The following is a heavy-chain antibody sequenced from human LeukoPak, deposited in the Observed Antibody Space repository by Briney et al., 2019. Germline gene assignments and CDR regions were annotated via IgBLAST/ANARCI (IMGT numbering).Heavy chain of an antibody. CDR2: IYYSGST. CDR1: GYSISSGYY. CDR3: ARPLKN. J-gene: IGHJ4*02. Sequence: SETLSLTCAVSGYSISSGYYWGWIRQPPGKGLEWIGSIYYSGSTYYNPSLKSRVTISVDTSKNQFSLKLSSVTAADTAVYYCARPLKNWGQGTLVTVSS. D-gene: IGHD3-16*02. V-gene: IGHV4-38-2*01.